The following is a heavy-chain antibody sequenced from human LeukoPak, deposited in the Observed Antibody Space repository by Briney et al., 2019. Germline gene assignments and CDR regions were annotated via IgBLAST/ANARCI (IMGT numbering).Heavy chain of an antibody. CDR2: ITYDGAFDGGKT. D-gene: IGHD5-18*01. Sequence: GGSLRLSCEASGLSLSNYPMHWVRQAPGKGLEWITLITYDGAFDGGKTYYADSVKGRFTVSRDKSKNTLYLQMNNLRAEDTAVYYCARVRQSYNYAYFDYWGQGTLVTVSS. V-gene: IGHV3-30*01. CDR1: GLSLSNYP. CDR3: ARVRQSYNYAYFDY. J-gene: IGHJ4*02.